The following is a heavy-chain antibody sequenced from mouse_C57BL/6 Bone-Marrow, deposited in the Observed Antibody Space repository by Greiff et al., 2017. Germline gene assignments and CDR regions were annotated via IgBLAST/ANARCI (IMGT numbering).Heavy chain of an antibody. V-gene: IGHV1-26*01. J-gene: IGHJ2*01. Sequence: EVQLQQSGPELVKPGASVKISCKASGYTFTDYYMNWVKQSHGKSLEWIGDITPNNGGTSYNQKFKGKATLTVDKSSSAAYMDLRGLTSESSAVFYCARDDGGDCFDYWGQGTPLTVSA. CDR3: ARDDGGDCFDY. CDR2: ITPNNGGT. D-gene: IGHD2-3*01. CDR1: GYTFTDYY.